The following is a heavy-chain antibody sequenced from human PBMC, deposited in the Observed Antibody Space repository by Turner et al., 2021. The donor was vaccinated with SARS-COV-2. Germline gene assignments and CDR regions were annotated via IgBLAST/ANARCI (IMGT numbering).Heavy chain of an antibody. CDR3: ARGHSSGWHQSGAFDI. J-gene: IGHJ3*02. D-gene: IGHD6-19*01. CDR2: IYSGGST. V-gene: IGHV3-53*01. Sequence: EVQQVESGGGLIPPGGSLRLCCAASAFTVSSNDMSLVRQDPGKGLEWVSVIYSGGSTYYADSVKGRFTISRDNTKNTLYLQMNSLRAEDTAVYYCARGHSSGWHQSGAFDIWGQGTMVTVSS. CDR1: AFTVSSND.